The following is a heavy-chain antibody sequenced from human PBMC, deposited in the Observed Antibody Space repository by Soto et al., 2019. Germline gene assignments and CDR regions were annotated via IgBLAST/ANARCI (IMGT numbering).Heavy chain of an antibody. CDR2: VANDGTVT. J-gene: IGHJ2*01. CDR3: AKEFRERSGPWYLDL. Sequence: QVQLVESGGGVIQPGMSPRLSCAASGFTFSNYGINWVRQPPGKGLEWVAVVANDGTVTYYADSVKGRFTISRNNAKNTAYLQMDSLRDDDTAIYYCAKEFRERSGPWYLDLWGRGTLITVSS. V-gene: IGHV3-30*18. D-gene: IGHD1-26*01. CDR1: GFTFSNYG.